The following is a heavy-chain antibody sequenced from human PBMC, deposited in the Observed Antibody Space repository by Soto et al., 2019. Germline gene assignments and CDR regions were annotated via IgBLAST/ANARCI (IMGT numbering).Heavy chain of an antibody. V-gene: IGHV3-21*01. CDR1: GFTFSSYS. Sequence: GGSLILSCAASGFTFSSYSMNWVRPAPGKGLEWVSSISSSSSYIYYADSVKGRFTISRDNAKNSLYLQMNSLRAEDTAVYYCASNYYDSSGYQPLWGRGTLVTVSS. CDR3: ASNYYDSSGYQPL. CDR2: ISSSSSYI. D-gene: IGHD3-22*01. J-gene: IGHJ4*02.